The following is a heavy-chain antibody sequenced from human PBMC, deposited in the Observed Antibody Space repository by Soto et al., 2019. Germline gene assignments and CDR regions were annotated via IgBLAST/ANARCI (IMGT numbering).Heavy chain of an antibody. Sequence: PVGSLRLSCAASGFTFSSYSMNWVRQAPGKGLEWVSSISSSSSYIYYADSVKGRFTISRDNAKNSLYLQMNSLRAEDTAVYYCARDGLLLFGELLRNWFDPWGQGTLVTVSS. V-gene: IGHV3-21*01. J-gene: IGHJ5*02. D-gene: IGHD3-10*01. CDR1: GFTFSSYS. CDR2: ISSSSSYI. CDR3: ARDGLLLFGELLRNWFDP.